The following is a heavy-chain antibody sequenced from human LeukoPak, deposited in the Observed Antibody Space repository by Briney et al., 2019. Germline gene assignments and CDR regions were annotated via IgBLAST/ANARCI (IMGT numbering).Heavy chain of an antibody. CDR3: ARERGGLFDP. J-gene: IGHJ5*02. Sequence: GSSVKVPCKASGGTFSSYAISWVRQAPGQGLEWMGGIIPIFGTANYAQKFQGRVTITTDESTSTAYMELSSLRSEDTAVYYCARERGGLFDPWGQGTLVTVSP. V-gene: IGHV1-69*05. CDR1: GGTFSSYA. CDR2: IIPIFGTA. D-gene: IGHD3-16*01.